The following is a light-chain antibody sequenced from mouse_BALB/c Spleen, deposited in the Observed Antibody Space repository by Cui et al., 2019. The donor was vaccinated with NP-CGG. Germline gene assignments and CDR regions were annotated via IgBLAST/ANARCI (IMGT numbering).Light chain of an antibody. J-gene: IGLJ1*01. CDR1: TGAITTSNY. CDR2: GTN. V-gene: IGLV1*01. CDR3: VLWYSNHWV. Sequence: QSVVTHESAVTTSPGETVTLTCRSSTGAITTSNYANWVQEKPAHLFTGLIGGTNNRAPGVPARFSGSLIGDKAALTITGAQTEDEAIYFCVLWYSNHWVFGGGTKLTVL.